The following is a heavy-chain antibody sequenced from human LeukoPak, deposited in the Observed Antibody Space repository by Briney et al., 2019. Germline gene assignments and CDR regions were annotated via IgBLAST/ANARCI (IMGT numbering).Heavy chain of an antibody. Sequence: GGSLRLSCAASGFTFSSYSMNWVRQAPGKGLEWVSYISTSSSTIYYADSVKGRFTISRDNAKNSLYLQMNSLRAEDTAVYYCARGSSSSWYVHYFDYWGQGTLVTLSS. CDR1: GFTFSSYS. J-gene: IGHJ4*02. CDR2: ISTSSSTI. D-gene: IGHD6-13*01. CDR3: ARGSSSSWYVHYFDY. V-gene: IGHV3-48*01.